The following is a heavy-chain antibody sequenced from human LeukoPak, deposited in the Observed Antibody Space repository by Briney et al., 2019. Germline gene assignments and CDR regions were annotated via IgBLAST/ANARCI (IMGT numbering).Heavy chain of an antibody. D-gene: IGHD6-13*01. V-gene: IGHV1-2*02. Sequence: GASVKVSCKASGYTFTSYYLHWVRQAPGQGLEWMGWINPNTGGTNYAQKFQGRVTMTRDTSISTAYMELSRLRSDDTAVYYCARDESHIAAAGPDYWGQGTLVTVSS. CDR1: GYTFTSYY. CDR2: INPNTGGT. J-gene: IGHJ4*02. CDR3: ARDESHIAAAGPDY.